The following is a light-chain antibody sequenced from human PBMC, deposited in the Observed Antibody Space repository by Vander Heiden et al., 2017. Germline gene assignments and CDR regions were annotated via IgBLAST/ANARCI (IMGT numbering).Light chain of an antibody. Sequence: ELVLTQPPGTLSLSPGERATLSCRASQSVSSSYLAWYQQNPGQAPRLLIYGASSRATGIPDRFSGSGSGTDFTLTISRLEPEDFAVYYCQQYGSSSITFGQGTRLEIK. J-gene: IGKJ5*01. CDR1: QSVSSSY. CDR3: QQYGSSSIT. V-gene: IGKV3-20*01. CDR2: GAS.